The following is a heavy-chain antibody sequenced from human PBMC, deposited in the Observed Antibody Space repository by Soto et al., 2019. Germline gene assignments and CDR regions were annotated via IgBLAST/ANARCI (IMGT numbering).Heavy chain of an antibody. D-gene: IGHD2-15*01. CDR1: GGSFSNYF. Sequence: QVLLQQWGAGLLKPSETLSLTCAVYGGSFSNYFWTWIRQPPGKGLEWIGEINHRGSTKYNPSLESRVTISVDTSKKQFSLKLSSVTAAATAVYFCARVSRGYYDYWGQGTLVTVSS. J-gene: IGHJ4*02. CDR3: ARVSRGYYDY. V-gene: IGHV4-34*01. CDR2: INHRGST.